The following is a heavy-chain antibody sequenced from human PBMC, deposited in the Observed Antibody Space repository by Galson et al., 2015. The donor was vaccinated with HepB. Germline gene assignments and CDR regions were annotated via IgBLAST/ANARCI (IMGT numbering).Heavy chain of an antibody. D-gene: IGHD4-23*01. CDR3: TTALATVVNPDY. CDR1: GGTFSSYA. V-gene: IGHV1-69*04. Sequence: SVKVSCKASGGTFSSYAISWVRQAPGQGLEWMGRIIPILGIANYAQKFQGRVTITADKSTSTAYMELSSLRSEDTAVYYCTTALATVVNPDYWGQGTLVTVSS. J-gene: IGHJ4*02. CDR2: IIPILGIA.